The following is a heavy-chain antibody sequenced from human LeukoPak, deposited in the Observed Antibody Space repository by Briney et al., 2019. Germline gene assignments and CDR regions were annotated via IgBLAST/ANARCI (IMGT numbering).Heavy chain of an antibody. CDR3: ARQGAAGKYYYYYMDV. J-gene: IGHJ6*03. Sequence: GESLKISWQGSGYNFPIYWIGWVRQMPGQGLEWMGIIYPDDSNTIYGPSFQGQVTISADKSINTAYLEWSSLKASDTAIYYCARQGAAGKYYYYYMDVWGKGTTVTVSS. CDR1: GYNFPIYW. CDR2: IYPDDSNT. V-gene: IGHV5-51*01. D-gene: IGHD6-13*01.